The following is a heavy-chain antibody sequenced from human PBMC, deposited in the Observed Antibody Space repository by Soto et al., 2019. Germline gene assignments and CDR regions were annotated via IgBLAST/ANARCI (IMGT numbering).Heavy chain of an antibody. CDR1: GYTFTSYD. J-gene: IGHJ6*02. CDR2: MNPNSGNT. D-gene: IGHD6-6*01. CDR3: ASGSSPIDTQVVHYYGMDV. Sequence: QVQLVQSGAEVKKPGASVKVSCKDSGYTFTSYDINWVRQATGQGLEWMGWMNPNSGNTGYAQKFQCRVTMTRNTSISTAYMEQSRLRSEDPALYYWASGSSPIDTQVVHYYGMDVWGQGTTVTVS. V-gene: IGHV1-8*01.